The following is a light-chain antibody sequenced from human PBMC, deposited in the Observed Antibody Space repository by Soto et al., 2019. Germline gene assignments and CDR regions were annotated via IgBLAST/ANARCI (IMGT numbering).Light chain of an antibody. J-gene: IGKJ4*01. V-gene: IGKV3-15*01. CDR1: QSISSSY. Sequence: EIVMTQSPATLSVSPGERATLSCRASQSISSSYLAWYQQRPGQAPRLLIYGASTRATGIPARFSGSGSGTEFTLTIISLQSEDFAVYYCQQYNNWHPLTFGGGTKVEIK. CDR3: QQYNNWHPLT. CDR2: GAS.